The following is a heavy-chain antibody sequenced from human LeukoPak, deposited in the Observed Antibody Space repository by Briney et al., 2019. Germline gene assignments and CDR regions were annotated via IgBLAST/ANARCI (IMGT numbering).Heavy chain of an antibody. V-gene: IGHV1-2*02. CDR3: ARVRFFYYGMDV. D-gene: IGHD3-3*01. CDR2: VDPNSEGT. Sequence: ASVKVSCKASGYTFTDCYIHWVRQVPGQGLGWMGWVDPNSEGTNYAQKFQGRVTMTRDTSISTAYMELSRLRSDDTAVYYCARVRFFYYGMDVWGQGTTATVSS. J-gene: IGHJ6*02. CDR1: GYTFTDCY.